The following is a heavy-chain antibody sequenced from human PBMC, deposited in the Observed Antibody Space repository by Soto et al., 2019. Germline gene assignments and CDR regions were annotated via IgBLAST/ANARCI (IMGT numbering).Heavy chain of an antibody. D-gene: IGHD3-10*01. J-gene: IGHJ3*02. CDR2: INAGNGNT. Sequence: QVQLVQSGAEVKKPGASVKVSCKASGYTFTSYAMHWVRQAPGQRLEWMGWINAGNGNTKYSQKFQGRVTITRDTSASTAYMERSSLRSEDTAVYYCARTYGSGKFSAFDIWGQGTMVTVSS. CDR3: ARTYGSGKFSAFDI. CDR1: GYTFTSYA. V-gene: IGHV1-3*01.